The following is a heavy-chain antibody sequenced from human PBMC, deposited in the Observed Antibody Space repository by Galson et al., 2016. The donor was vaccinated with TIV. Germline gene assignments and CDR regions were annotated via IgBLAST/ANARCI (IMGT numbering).Heavy chain of an antibody. CDR2: MYPGDSDT. Sequence: QSGAEVKKPGESPKISCKASGYTFTSLWIGWVRRVPGKGLEWMGIMYPGDSDTIYSPSFQGQVTISADKSISTVYLQWSSLKASDAAMYYCARQGPTKGSLGYWGQGTLLTVSS. V-gene: IGHV5-51*01. CDR1: GYTFTSLW. D-gene: IGHD1-26*01. J-gene: IGHJ4*02. CDR3: ARQGPTKGSLGY.